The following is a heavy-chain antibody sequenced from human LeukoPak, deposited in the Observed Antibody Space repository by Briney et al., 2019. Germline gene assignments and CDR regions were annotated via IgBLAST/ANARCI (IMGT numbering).Heavy chain of an antibody. D-gene: IGHD3-9*01. Sequence: SETLSLTCTVSGGSISSYYCSWIRQPPGKGLEWIGYIYYSGSTNYNPSLKSRVTISVDTSKNQFSLKLSSVTAADTAVYYCARYSYDILTGYPKGWFDPWGQGTLVTVSS. V-gene: IGHV4-59*01. CDR1: GGSISSYY. CDR3: ARYSYDILTGYPKGWFDP. J-gene: IGHJ5*02. CDR2: IYYSGST.